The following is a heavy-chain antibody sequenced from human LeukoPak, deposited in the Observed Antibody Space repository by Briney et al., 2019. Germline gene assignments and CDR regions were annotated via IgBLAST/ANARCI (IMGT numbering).Heavy chain of an antibody. J-gene: IGHJ4*02. CDR2: IYYSGST. CDR3: ARVGAPYSSSWYFSL. CDR1: GGSISSYY. D-gene: IGHD6-13*01. Sequence: SETLSLTCTVSGGSISSYYRSWIRQPPGKGLEWIGYIYYSGSTNYNPSLKSRVTISVDTSKNQFSLKLRSVTAADTAVYYCARVGAPYSSSWYFSLWGQGTLVTVSS. V-gene: IGHV4-59*01.